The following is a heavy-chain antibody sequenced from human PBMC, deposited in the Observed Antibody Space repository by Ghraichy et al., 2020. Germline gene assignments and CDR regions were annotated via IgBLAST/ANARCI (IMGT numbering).Heavy chain of an antibody. D-gene: IGHD4-17*01. Sequence: GGSLRLSCAASGFSFSAYWVTWVRQAPGMVLEWVANINQDGSQKYYVDSVKGRFTISRDNAKNSLYLQMNSLRAEDTAVYYCARDPRCPDYWGQGALVTVSS. CDR2: INQDGSQK. CDR1: GFSFSAYW. V-gene: IGHV3-7*01. CDR3: ARDPRCPDY. J-gene: IGHJ4*02.